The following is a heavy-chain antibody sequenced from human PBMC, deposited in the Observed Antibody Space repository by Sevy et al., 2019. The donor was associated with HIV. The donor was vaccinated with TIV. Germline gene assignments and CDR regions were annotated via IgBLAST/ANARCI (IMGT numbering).Heavy chain of an antibody. CDR3: TTDTIVGATGWYYYYGMDV. CDR2: IKSKTDGGTT. CDR1: GFTFSNAW. D-gene: IGHD1-26*01. Sequence: GGSLRLSCAASGFTFSNAWMSWVRQAPGKGLEWVGRIKSKTDGGTTDYAAPVKGRFTISRDDSKNRLYLQMNSLKTEDTAVYYCTTDTIVGATGWYYYYGMDVWGQGTTVTVSS. V-gene: IGHV3-15*01. J-gene: IGHJ6*02.